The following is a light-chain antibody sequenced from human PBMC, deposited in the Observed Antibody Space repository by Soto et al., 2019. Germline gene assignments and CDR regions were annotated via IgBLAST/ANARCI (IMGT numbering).Light chain of an antibody. CDR2: GAS. V-gene: IGKV1-17*01. CDR1: QGIGND. Sequence: DIQMTQSPSSLSASVGDRVTITCRASQGIGNDLGWYQQKPGKAPKLLIYGASSLQSGVASRFSGSGSGPEFTLTISSQQPEDSATYYCLQHTNYPWTFGQGTKVDIK. J-gene: IGKJ1*01. CDR3: LQHTNYPWT.